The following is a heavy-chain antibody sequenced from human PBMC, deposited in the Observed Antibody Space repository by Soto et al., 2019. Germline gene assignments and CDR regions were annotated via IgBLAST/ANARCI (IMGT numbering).Heavy chain of an antibody. CDR3: AKGGVGATSYYYGMDV. V-gene: IGHV3-23*01. CDR2: ISGSGGST. J-gene: IGHJ6*02. Sequence: PGGSLRLSCAASGFTFSSYAMSWVHQAPGKGLEWVSAISGSGGSTYYADSVKGRFTISRDNSKNTLYLQMNSLRAEDTAVYYCAKGGVGATSYYYGMDVWGQGTTVTVSS. D-gene: IGHD1-26*01. CDR1: GFTFSSYA.